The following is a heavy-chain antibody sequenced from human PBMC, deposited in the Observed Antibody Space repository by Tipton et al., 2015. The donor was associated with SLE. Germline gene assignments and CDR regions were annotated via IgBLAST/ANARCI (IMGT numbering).Heavy chain of an antibody. CDR3: ARYGDSWPEAFDT. CDR1: EFTVSDYA. J-gene: IGHJ3*02. Sequence: SLRLSCAASEFTVSDYAVTWVRQAPGKGLEWVSVLFSGGSIHYADSVKGRFTISRDNSKNTVFLQMNSLRPDDTGVYYCARYGDSWPEAFDTWGQGTLVTVSS. V-gene: IGHV3-23*03. D-gene: IGHD2-21*02. CDR2: LFSGGSI.